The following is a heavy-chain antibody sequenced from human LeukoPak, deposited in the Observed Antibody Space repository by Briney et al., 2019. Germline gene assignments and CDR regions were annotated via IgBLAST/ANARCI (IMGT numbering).Heavy chain of an antibody. Sequence: GGSLRLSGAASGFTFSSYWMSWVRKAPGEGLEWVANIKQDGTEKYYMDSVKGRFSISRDNAKNSLYLQMNALRAEDTAVYYCARDVRPDYWGQGTLVTVST. CDR1: GFTFSSYW. CDR2: IKQDGTEK. V-gene: IGHV3-7*04. D-gene: IGHD6-6*01. CDR3: ARDVRPDY. J-gene: IGHJ4*02.